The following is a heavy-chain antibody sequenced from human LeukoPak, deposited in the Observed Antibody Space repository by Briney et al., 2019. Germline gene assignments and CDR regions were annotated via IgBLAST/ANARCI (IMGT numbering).Heavy chain of an antibody. Sequence: SETLSLTCTVSGFSISSYYWSWIRQPPGKGLEWIGYIYYSGSNNYNPSLKSRVTISVNTSKNQFCLKLSSVTAADTAVYYCASMQHLGPEGQPYDYWGQGTLVTVSS. J-gene: IGHJ4*02. CDR1: GFSISSYY. CDR2: IYYSGSN. V-gene: IGHV4-59*01. CDR3: ASMQHLGPEGQPYDY.